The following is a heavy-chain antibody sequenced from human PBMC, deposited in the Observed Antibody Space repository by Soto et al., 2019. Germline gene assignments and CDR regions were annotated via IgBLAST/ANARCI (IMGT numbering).Heavy chain of an antibody. J-gene: IGHJ4*02. Sequence: TLSLTCAVSGGSISSGGYSWSWIRQPPGKGLEWIGYIYHSGSTYYNPSLKSRVTISVDRSKNQFSLKLSSVTAADTAVYYCARNSITMVRGVPRAVYFDYWGQGTLVTVSS. V-gene: IGHV4-30-2*01. CDR1: GGSISSGGYS. D-gene: IGHD3-10*01. CDR3: ARNSITMVRGVPRAVYFDY. CDR2: IYHSGST.